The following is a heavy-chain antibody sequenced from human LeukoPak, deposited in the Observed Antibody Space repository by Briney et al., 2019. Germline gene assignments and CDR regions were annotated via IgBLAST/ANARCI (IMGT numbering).Heavy chain of an antibody. V-gene: IGHV4-39*07. CDR1: GGSISSSSYY. CDR2: IYYSGST. CDR3: ARDLNDYVWGSYRFFDY. J-gene: IGHJ4*02. Sequence: SETLSLTCTVSGGSISSSSYYWGRIRQPPGKGLEWIGSIYYSGSTYYNPSLKSRVTISVDTSKNQFSLKLSSVTAADTAVYYCARDLNDYVWGSYRFFDYWGQGTLVTVSS. D-gene: IGHD3-16*02.